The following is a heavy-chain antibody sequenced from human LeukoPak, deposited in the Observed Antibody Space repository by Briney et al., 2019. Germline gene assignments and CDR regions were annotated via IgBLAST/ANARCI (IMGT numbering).Heavy chain of an antibody. CDR1: GATVSGTY. Sequence: PGGSLRLSCVVSGATVSGTYMTWVRQAPGKGLEWVSVIDSGDRTHYADSVKGRFTVSRDNSKNTVYLQMNSLRAEDTAVYYCAKEGVWVQGTALTASS. CDR2: IDSGDRT. V-gene: IGHV3-66*01. J-gene: IGHJ6*02. CDR3: AKEGV.